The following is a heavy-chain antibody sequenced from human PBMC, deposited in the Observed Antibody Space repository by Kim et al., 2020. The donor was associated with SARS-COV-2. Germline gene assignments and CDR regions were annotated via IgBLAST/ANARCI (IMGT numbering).Heavy chain of an antibody. J-gene: IGHJ5*02. Sequence: NKYYADSVKGRFTISRDNSKNTLYLQMNSLRAEDTAVYYCARNGDNNWFDPWGQGTLVTVSS. V-gene: IGHV3-30*01. D-gene: IGHD3-9*01. CDR3: ARNGDNNWFDP. CDR2: NK.